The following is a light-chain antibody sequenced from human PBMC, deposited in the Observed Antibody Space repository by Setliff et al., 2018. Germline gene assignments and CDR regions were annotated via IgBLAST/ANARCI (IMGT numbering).Light chain of an antibody. CDR3: SSDAGSNNYVV. V-gene: IGLV2-8*01. Sequence: QSVLTQPPSASGSPGQSITISCTGTSSDVGGYNYVSWYQQHPGKAPKLMIYAVTKRPSGVPDRFSGSKSANTASLTVSGLQAEDEADYYCSSDAGSNNYVVFGGGTKVTVL. CDR2: AVT. J-gene: IGLJ2*01. CDR1: SSDVGGYNY.